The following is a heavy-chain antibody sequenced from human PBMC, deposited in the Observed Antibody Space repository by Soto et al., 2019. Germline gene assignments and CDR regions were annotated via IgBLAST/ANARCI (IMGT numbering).Heavy chain of an antibody. CDR2: IYYSGST. J-gene: IGHJ5*02. Sequence: SETLSLTCSVSGGSINSSSYFWGWVRQPPGKGLEWIGSIYYSGSTYYNPSLRSRVTISVDTSKNQFSLKLSSVTAADTAVFYCARHYSSGSRNWFDPWGKGTLVTVSS. CDR3: ARHYSSGSRNWFDP. CDR1: GGSINSSSYF. D-gene: IGHD6-19*01. V-gene: IGHV4-39*01.